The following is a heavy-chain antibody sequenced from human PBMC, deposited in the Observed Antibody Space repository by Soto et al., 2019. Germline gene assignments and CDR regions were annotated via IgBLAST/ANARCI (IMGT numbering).Heavy chain of an antibody. D-gene: IGHD3-22*01. CDR1: GFTFSSYS. CDR2: ISSSSSYI. V-gene: IGHV3-21*01. J-gene: IGHJ3*02. CDR3: ARDRGRITMIVGDDAFDI. Sequence: EVQLVESGGGLVKPGGSLRLSCAASGFTFSSYSMNWVRQAPGKGLEWVSSISSSSSYIYYADSVKGRFTISRDNAKNSLYLQMNSLRAEDTAVYYCARDRGRITMIVGDDAFDIWGQGTMVTVSS.